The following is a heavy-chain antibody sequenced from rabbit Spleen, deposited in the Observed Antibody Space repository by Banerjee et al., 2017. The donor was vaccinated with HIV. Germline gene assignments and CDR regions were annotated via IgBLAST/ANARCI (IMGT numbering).Heavy chain of an antibody. CDR2: IVGSTSNFI. J-gene: IGHJ4*01. CDR1: GVSLNDKDV. CDR3: AKDLHSDGGSL. Sequence: QSLEESGGGLVKPGGTLTLTCKASGVSLNDKDVMCWVRQAPGKGLEWIACIVGSTSNFIYSATWAKGRFTISKTSSTTVTLQMTSLTVADTATYFCAKDLHSDGGSLWGPGTLVTVS. V-gene: IGHV1S40*01. D-gene: IGHD6-1*01.